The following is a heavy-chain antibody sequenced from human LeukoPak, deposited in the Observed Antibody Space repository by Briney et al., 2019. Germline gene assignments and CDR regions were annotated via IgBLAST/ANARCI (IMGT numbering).Heavy chain of an antibody. CDR2: IYYSGST. Sequence: GSLRLSCAASGFTFDDCSMHWIRPPPGKGQEWIGYIYYSGSTNYNPSLKSRVTISVDTSKNQFSLKLSSVTAADTAVYYCARSTWGYGDYQYYYYYTDVWGKGTTLTVSS. CDR3: ARSTWGYGDYQYYYYYTDV. V-gene: IGHV4-59*01. CDR1: GFTFDDCS. D-gene: IGHD4-17*01. J-gene: IGHJ6*03.